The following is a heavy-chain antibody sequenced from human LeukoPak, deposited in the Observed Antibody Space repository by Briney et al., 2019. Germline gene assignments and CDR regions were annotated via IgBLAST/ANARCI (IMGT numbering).Heavy chain of an antibody. CDR2: ITSNSGYI. CDR3: ARDPYSGNYYQYYYYYMDV. J-gene: IGHJ6*03. V-gene: IGHV3-21*01. CDR1: IFTFSNYN. Sequence: GGSLRLSCAASIFTFSNYNMNWVRQAPGKGLEWISSITSNSGYIYYADSVKGRFTISRDNAKNSLYLQMNNVRAEDTAVYYCARDPYSGNYYQYYYYYMDVWGKGTTVTVSS. D-gene: IGHD1-26*01.